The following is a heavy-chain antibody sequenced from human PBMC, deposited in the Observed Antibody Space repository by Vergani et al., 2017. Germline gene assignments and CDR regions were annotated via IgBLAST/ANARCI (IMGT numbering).Heavy chain of an antibody. CDR1: GMSISNNNYY. D-gene: IGHD6-6*01. J-gene: IGHJ3*02. V-gene: IGHV4-39*01. Sequence: QLQLQESGPRLVKPSETLSLTCSLSGMSISNNNYYWGWIRQPPGKGLAWIGSIYDSRNNNYSPSLKSRVRISVDTSKNHFSLNLTSVTAEDTAVYYCPGHLRQLARNDGFDIGGHGTLVTVAS. CDR3: PGHLRQLARNDGFDI. CDR2: IYDSRNN.